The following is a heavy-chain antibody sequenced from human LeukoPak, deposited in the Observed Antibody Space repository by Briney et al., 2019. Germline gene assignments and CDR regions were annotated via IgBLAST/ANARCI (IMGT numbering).Heavy chain of an antibody. CDR3: ARVGGDSSGWYIWDYFDY. CDR2: IYYSGST. V-gene: IGHV4-59*01. D-gene: IGHD6-19*01. Sequence: ETLSLTCTVSGGSISRYYWSWIRQPPGKGLEWIGYIYYSGSTNYTPSLKSRVTISVDTSKNQFSLKLSSVTAADTAVYYCARVGGDSSGWYIWDYFDYWGQGARVTVSS. CDR1: GGSISRYY. J-gene: IGHJ4*02.